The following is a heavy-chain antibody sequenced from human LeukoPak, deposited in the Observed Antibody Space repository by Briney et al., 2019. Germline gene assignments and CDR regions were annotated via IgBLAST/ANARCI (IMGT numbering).Heavy chain of an antibody. D-gene: IGHD6-13*01. CDR2: IDPSDSYT. Sequence: PGESLKISCKGSGYSFTSYWISWVRQMPGKGLEWMGRIDPSDSYTNYSPSFQGHVTISADKSISTAYLQWSSLKASDTAMYYCASMDGIAAAGTLVDYWGQGTLVTVSS. CDR3: ASMDGIAAAGTLVDY. V-gene: IGHV5-10-1*01. CDR1: GYSFTSYW. J-gene: IGHJ4*02.